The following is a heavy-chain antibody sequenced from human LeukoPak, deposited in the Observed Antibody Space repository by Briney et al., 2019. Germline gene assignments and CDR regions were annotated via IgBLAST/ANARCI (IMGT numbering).Heavy chain of an antibody. D-gene: IGHD2-21*02. V-gene: IGHV3-23*01. J-gene: IGHJ4*02. CDR2: ISGSSYDI. Sequence: GGSLRLSCAASGFTFSSSAMSWVRQAPGKGLEWVSSISGSSYDIFYADSVKGRFTISRDNSKNTLYLQMNSLRAEDTAVYYCARRGVVVTAEEYFDYWGQGTLVTVSS. CDR1: GFTFSSSA. CDR3: ARRGVVVTAEEYFDY.